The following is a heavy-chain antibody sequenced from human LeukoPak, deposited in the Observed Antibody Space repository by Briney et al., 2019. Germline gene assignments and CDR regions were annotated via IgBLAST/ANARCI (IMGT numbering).Heavy chain of an antibody. D-gene: IGHD3-22*01. CDR2: IYYSGST. CDR3: ARHQDSSGKGFDY. V-gene: IGHV4-59*08. Sequence: PSETLSLTCTVSGGSISSYYWSWIRQPPGKGLGWIGYIYYSGSTNYNPSLKSRVTISVDTSKNQFSLKLSSVTAADTAVYYCARHQDSSGKGFDYWVQGTLVTVSS. CDR1: GGSISSYY. J-gene: IGHJ4*02.